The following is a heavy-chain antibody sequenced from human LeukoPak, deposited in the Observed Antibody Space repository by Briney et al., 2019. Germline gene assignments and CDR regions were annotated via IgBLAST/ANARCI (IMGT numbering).Heavy chain of an antibody. CDR3: VKDRSSSWCFDY. CDR2: ISYVGTNI. V-gene: IGHV3-30*18. Sequence: GGSLRLSCAASGFTFSRSGMHWVRQAPGKGLEWVAVISYVGTNIYYAASVKGRFTISRDNSKGTLYLQMNNLRAEDTAVYYCVKDRSSSWCFDYWGQGTLVTVSS. CDR1: GFTFSRSG. J-gene: IGHJ4*02. D-gene: IGHD6-13*01.